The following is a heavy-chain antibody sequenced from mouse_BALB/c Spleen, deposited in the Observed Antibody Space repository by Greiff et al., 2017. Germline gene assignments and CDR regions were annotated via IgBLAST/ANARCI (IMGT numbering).Heavy chain of an antibody. V-gene: IGHV2-6-7*01. J-gene: IGHJ3*01. D-gene: IGHD3-1*01. Sequence: VQVVESGPGLVAPSQSLSITCTASGFSLTGYGVNWVRQPPGKGLEWLGMIWGDGSTDYNSALKSRLSINKDNSKSQVFLKMNSLQTDDADRYYCARNASDWFAYWGQGTLVTVSA. CDR1: GFSLTGYG. CDR2: IWGDGST. CDR3: ARNASDWFAY.